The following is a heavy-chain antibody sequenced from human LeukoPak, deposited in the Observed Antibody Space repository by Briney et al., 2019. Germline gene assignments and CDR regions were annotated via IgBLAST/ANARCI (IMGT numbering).Heavy chain of an antibody. CDR1: GGSISSYY. V-gene: IGHV4-59*08. D-gene: IGHD3-22*01. Sequence: SETLSLTGTVSGGSISSYYWSWIRQPPGKGLEWIGYIYYSGSTNYNPSLKSRVTISVDTSKNQFSLKLSSLTLADTAVYYCATLVYDSSGYYGDLYFDYWGQGNLVTVSS. J-gene: IGHJ4*02. CDR2: IYYSGST. CDR3: ATLVYDSSGYYGDLYFDY.